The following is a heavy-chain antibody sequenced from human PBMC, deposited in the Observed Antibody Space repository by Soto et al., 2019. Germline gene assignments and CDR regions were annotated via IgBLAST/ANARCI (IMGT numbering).Heavy chain of an antibody. CDR1: GGTFSSYT. CDR2: IIPILGIA. Sequence: QVQLVQSGAEVKKPGSSVKVSCKASGGTFSSYTISWVRQAPGQGLEWMGRIIPILGIANYAQKFQGRVTITADKSTSTAYMELSSLRSEDTAVYYCAREGYCSSTSCYEFDYWGQGTLVTVSS. V-gene: IGHV1-69*08. D-gene: IGHD2-2*01. CDR3: AREGYCSSTSCYEFDY. J-gene: IGHJ4*02.